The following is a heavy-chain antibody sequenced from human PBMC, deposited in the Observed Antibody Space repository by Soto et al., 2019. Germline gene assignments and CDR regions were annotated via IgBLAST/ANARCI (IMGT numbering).Heavy chain of an antibody. CDR3: AARRGYSGYASHY. Sequence: EASVKVSCKASGFTFTSSAVQWVRQARGQRLEWIGWIVVGSGNTNYAQKFQERVTITRDMSTSTAYMELSSLRSEDTAVYYCAARRGYSGYASHYWGQGTLVTVSS. CDR2: IVVGSGNT. V-gene: IGHV1-58*01. D-gene: IGHD5-12*01. J-gene: IGHJ4*02. CDR1: GFTFTSSA.